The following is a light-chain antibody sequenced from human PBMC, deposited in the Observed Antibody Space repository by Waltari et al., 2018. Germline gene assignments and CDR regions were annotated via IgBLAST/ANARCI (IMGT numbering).Light chain of an antibody. Sequence: DIVLTQSPAILSLSPGERASLSCRASQSVTNYLAWYQQKPGQAPRRLIYDTSNRATGIPARLSGSGFGTDFTLTISSLEPEDFAVYYCQQRRDWPLTFGGGTKVEIK. CDR2: DTS. J-gene: IGKJ4*01. CDR3: QQRRDWPLT. CDR1: QSVTNY. V-gene: IGKV3-11*01.